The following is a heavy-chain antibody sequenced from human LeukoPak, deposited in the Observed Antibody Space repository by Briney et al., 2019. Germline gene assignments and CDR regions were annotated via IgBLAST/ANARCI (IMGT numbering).Heavy chain of an antibody. Sequence: PGGSLRLSCAASGFTFSAYSMTWIRQAPGKGLEWVSYISSGSEDTLYADSVKGRVTISRDNAKNSLYLQMNSLTAEDTAVYYCVGPPCLRGGYCSTHSWGQGTLVTVDS. V-gene: IGHV3-11*03. J-gene: IGHJ4*02. D-gene: IGHD2-2*01. CDR2: ISSGSEDT. CDR1: GFTFSAYS. CDR3: VGPPCLRGGYCSTHS.